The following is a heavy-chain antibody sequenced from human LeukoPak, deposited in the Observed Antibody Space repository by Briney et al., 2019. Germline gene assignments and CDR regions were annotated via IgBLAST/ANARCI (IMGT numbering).Heavy chain of an antibody. CDR2: IRYDGDNK. J-gene: IGHJ4*02. CDR3: ARAYSTYPDY. D-gene: IGHD2-15*01. CDR1: GFTFSNYG. Sequence: GGALRISCAASGFTFSNYGIHLVRQAPGKGLEWVAFIRYDGDNKYYGDSVKGRLTISRDNSKNTLYLQMSSLRAEDTAVYYCARAYSTYPDYWGQGTLVTVSS. V-gene: IGHV3-30*02.